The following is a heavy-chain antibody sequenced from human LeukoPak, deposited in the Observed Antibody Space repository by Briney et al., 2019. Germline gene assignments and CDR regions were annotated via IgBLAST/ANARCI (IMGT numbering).Heavy chain of an antibody. CDR3: ARDSSDFRSLIPH. J-gene: IGHJ1*01. CDR2: IIPIFGTA. Sequence: GASVKASCKASGGTFSRYAISWVRQASGQGLEWMGGIIPIFGTANYAQKFQGRVTITADESTSTAYMELSSLRSEDTAVYYCARDSSDFRSLIPHWGQGTLVTVSS. D-gene: IGHD3-3*01. V-gene: IGHV1-69*13. CDR1: GGTFSRYA.